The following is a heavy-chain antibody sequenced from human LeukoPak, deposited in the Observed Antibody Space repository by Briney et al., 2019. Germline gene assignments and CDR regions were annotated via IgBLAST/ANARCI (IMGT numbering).Heavy chain of an antibody. CDR2: IYYSGST. CDR1: GGSISSYY. Sequence: PSETLSLTCTVSGGSISSYYWSWIRQPPGKGLEWIGYIYYSGSTNYNPSLKSRVTMSVDTSKNQFSLKLSSVTAADTAVYYCARVAGIQLWLDYWGQGTLVTVSS. CDR3: ARVAGIQLWLDY. D-gene: IGHD5-18*01. J-gene: IGHJ4*02. V-gene: IGHV4-59*12.